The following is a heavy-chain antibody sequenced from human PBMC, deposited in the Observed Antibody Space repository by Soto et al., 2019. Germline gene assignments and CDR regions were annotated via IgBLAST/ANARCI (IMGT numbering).Heavy chain of an antibody. Sequence: AGGLRLSCAVSGLIFSRYSMNWVRQAPGKGLEWVSSIGTSGSYIYDTDSVKGRFTISRDNTKDSLYLQMNSLRAEDTAIYYCARGSAFIGLDCWGQGT. V-gene: IGHV3-21*01. J-gene: IGHJ4*02. CDR3: ARGSAFIGLDC. D-gene: IGHD1-26*01. CDR1: GLIFSRYS. CDR2: IGTSGSYI.